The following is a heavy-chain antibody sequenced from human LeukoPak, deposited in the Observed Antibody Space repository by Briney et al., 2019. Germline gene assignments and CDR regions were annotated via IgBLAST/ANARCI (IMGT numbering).Heavy chain of an antibody. CDR3: AYYGSGSYYLSYFDY. J-gene: IGHJ4*02. D-gene: IGHD3-10*01. CDR2: ISYDGSNK. CDR1: GYTFTGYY. V-gene: IGHV3-30*03. Sequence: SCKASGYTFTGYYMHWVRQAPGKGLEWVAVISYDGSNKYYADSVKGRFTISRDNSKNTLYLQMNSLRAEDTAVYYCAYYGSGSYYLSYFDYWGQGTLVTVSS.